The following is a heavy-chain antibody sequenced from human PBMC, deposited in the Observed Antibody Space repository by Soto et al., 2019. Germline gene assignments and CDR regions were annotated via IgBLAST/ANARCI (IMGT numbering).Heavy chain of an antibody. J-gene: IGHJ6*02. CDR2: IIPIFGTA. D-gene: IGHD3-3*01. Sequence: SVKVSCKASGGTFSSYAISWVRQAPGQGLEWMGGIIPIFGTANYAQKFQGRVTITADESTSTAYMELSSLRSGDTAVYYCARGGPYDFWSENYYYGMDVWGQGTTGTVS. CDR3: ARGGPYDFWSENYYYGMDV. CDR1: GGTFSSYA. V-gene: IGHV1-69*13.